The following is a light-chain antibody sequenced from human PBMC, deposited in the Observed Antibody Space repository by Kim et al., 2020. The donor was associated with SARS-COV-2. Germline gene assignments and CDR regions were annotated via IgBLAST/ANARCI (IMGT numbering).Light chain of an antibody. V-gene: IGKV1-5*03. CDR2: EAS. CDR1: QNIRGW. Sequence: DIQMTQTPSTLSAAVGDSVIITCRASQNIRGWLAWYQQKPGKAPKLLIQEASNLESGVPSRFSGSGSGKEFTFTITSLQPDDSATYYCQQYDGYWTFGQGTKVDIK. J-gene: IGKJ1*01. CDR3: QQYDGYWT.